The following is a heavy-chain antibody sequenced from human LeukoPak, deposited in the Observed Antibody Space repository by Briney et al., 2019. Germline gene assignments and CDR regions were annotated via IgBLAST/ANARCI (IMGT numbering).Heavy chain of an antibody. CDR3: ARGTGEGYTYGRYYFDY. J-gene: IGHJ4*02. D-gene: IGHD5-18*01. CDR1: GYTFTSYA. CDR2: INTNTGNL. V-gene: IGHV7-4-1*02. Sequence: ASVKVSCKASGYTFTSYAMNWVRQAPGQGLEWMGWINTNTGNLTYAQGFTGRFVFSLDTSVITAYLQISRLKAEDSALYYCARGTGEGYTYGRYYFDYWGQGTLVTVSS.